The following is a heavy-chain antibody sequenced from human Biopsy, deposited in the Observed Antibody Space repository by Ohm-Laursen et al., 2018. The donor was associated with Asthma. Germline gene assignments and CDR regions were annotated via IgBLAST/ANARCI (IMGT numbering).Heavy chain of an antibody. CDR3: ARAGDYSHYYGIDV. CDR1: GYTFTSAD. J-gene: IGHJ6*02. CDR2: ISVYNGNT. Sequence: VASVQVSCKNSGYTFTSADITWVRQAPGQGLEWMGWISVYNGNTKDAQKLQDRVTMITDTSTSTAYMELRSLRSDDSAVYFFARAGDYSHYYGIDVWGQGTTVTVS. V-gene: IGHV1-18*01. D-gene: IGHD3-10*01.